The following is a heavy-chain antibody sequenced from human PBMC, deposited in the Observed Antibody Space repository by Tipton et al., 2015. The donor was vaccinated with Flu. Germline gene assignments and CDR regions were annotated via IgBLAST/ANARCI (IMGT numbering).Heavy chain of an antibody. D-gene: IGHD5-18*01. CDR2: IKQDGSEK. J-gene: IGHJ4*02. Sequence: SLRLSCAASEFTFSSYWMSWVRQVPGKGLEWVANIKQDGSEKYYVDSVKGRFTISRDNAKNSLFLQMSSLRAEDTAVYYCATEGYTYGFFDYWGQGTLVTVSS. CDR1: EFTFSSYW. CDR3: ATEGYTYGFFDY. V-gene: IGHV3-7*01.